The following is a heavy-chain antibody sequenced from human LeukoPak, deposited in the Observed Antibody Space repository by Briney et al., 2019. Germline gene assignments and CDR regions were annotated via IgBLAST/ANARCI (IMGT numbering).Heavy chain of an antibody. V-gene: IGHV4-38-2*02. CDR2: IYRSGST. Sequence: PSETLSLTCTVSGYSINSGYYWVWIRQPPGKGLEWIGSIYRSGSTNYNPSLKSRVTISVDTSKNQFSLKVSSVTAADTAVYYCARGDCSGSICYSPMDVWGTGTTVTVSS. D-gene: IGHD2-21*01. J-gene: IGHJ6*03. CDR3: ARGDCSGSICYSPMDV. CDR1: GYSINSGYY.